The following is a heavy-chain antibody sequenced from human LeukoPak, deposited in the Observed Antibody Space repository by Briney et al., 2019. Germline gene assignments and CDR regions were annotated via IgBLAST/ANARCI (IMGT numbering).Heavy chain of an antibody. CDR1: GFTFSSYA. D-gene: IGHD3-10*01. CDR3: AKSRSYTVRDAFEI. Sequence: GGSLRLSCAASGFTFSSYAMSWVRQAPGKGLEWVSSISGSGGIAYYADSVKGRFTISRDNSKNTLYLQMNRLRAEGTAVNYCAKSRSYTVRDAFEIWGQGTKVTVSS. V-gene: IGHV3-23*01. J-gene: IGHJ3*02. CDR2: ISGSGGIA.